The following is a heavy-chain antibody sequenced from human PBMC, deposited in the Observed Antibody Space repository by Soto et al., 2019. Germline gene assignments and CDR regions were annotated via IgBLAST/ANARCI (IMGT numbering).Heavy chain of an antibody. CDR2: IYYSGST. J-gene: IGHJ4*02. CDR1: GGSISSYY. Sequence: LSLTCTVSGGSISSYYWSWIRQPPGKGLEWIGYIYYSGSTNYNPSLKSRITISVDTSKNQFSLKLSSVTAADTAVYYCARRYGYSFDYWGQGTLVTVSS. CDR3: ARRYGYSFDY. V-gene: IGHV4-59*08. D-gene: IGHD6-13*01.